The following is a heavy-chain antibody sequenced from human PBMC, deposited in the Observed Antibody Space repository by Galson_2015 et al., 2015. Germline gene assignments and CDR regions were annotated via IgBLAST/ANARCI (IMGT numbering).Heavy chain of an antibody. D-gene: IGHD3-10*01. V-gene: IGHV1-58*01. J-gene: IGHJ6*02. CDR2: IVVGSGNT. CDR3: AAARGLLWFGEWGMDV. CDR1: GFTFTSSA. Sequence: SVKVSCKAPGFTFTSSAVQWVRQARGQRLEWIGWIVVGSGNTNYAQKFQERVTITRDMSTSTAYMELSSLRSEDTAVYYCAAARGLLWFGEWGMDVWGQGTAVTVSS.